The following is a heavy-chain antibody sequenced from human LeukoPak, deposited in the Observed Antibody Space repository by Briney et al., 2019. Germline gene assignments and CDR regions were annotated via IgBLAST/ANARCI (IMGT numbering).Heavy chain of an antibody. D-gene: IGHD3-10*01. CDR1: GFTFSRYW. CDR2: IKSKTDGGTT. J-gene: IGHJ4*02. CDR3: TLPWGSGSYYDY. Sequence: PGGSLRLSCAASGFTFSRYWMNWVRQAPGKGLEWVGHIKSKTDGGTTDYAAPVKGRFTISRDDSKNTLFLQMNSLKTEDTAVYYCTLPWGSGSYYDYWGQGTLVTVSS. V-gene: IGHV3-15*01.